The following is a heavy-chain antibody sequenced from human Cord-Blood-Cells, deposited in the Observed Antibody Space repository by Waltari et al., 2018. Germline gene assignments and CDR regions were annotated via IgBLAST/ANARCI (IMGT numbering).Heavy chain of an antibody. CDR3: ARVIAAADY. CDR1: GGSFSGYY. Sequence: QVQLQQWGAGLLKPSETLSLTCAVYGGSFSGYYWSWIRQPPGKGLEWIGEINHSGSTNYNPSRKSRVTISVDTSKNQFSLKLSSVTDADTAVYYCARVIAAADYWGQGTLVTVSS. D-gene: IGHD6-13*01. J-gene: IGHJ4*02. V-gene: IGHV4-34*01. CDR2: INHSGST.